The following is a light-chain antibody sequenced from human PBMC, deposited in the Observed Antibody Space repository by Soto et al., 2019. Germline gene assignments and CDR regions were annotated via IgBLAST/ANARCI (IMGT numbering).Light chain of an antibody. CDR1: SSDVGGYNY. Sequence: QSVLTQPASVSGSPGQSITISCTGTSSDVGGYNYVSWYQQHPGNAPKLIIYEVSDRPSGVSNRFSASKSGNTASLTISGLQAEDEADYYCSSYTSSSTQVVFGGGTKVTVL. CDR3: SSYTSSSTQVV. CDR2: EVS. J-gene: IGLJ2*01. V-gene: IGLV2-14*01.